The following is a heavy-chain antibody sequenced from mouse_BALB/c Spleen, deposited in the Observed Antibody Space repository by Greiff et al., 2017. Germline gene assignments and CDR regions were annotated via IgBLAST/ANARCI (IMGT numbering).Heavy chain of an antibody. J-gene: IGHJ4*01. CDR1: GYTFTSYT. CDR3: ARDDYVYYYAMDY. D-gene: IGHD2-4*01. V-gene: IGHV1-4*02. CDR2: INPSSGYT. Sequence: VQLQQSAAELARPGASVKMSCKASGYTFTSYTMHWVKQRPGQGLEWIGYINPSSGYTEYNQKFKDKTTLTADKSSSTAYMQLSSLTSEDSAVYYCARDDYVYYYAMDYWGQGTSVTVSS.